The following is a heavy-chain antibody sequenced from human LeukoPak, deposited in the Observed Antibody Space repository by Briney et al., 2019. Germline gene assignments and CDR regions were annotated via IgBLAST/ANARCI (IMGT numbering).Heavy chain of an antibody. V-gene: IGHV4-59*08. CDR3: ARHAPLFSRVRANYGMDV. CDR1: GGSISSYY. D-gene: IGHD3-10*01. CDR2: IYYSGST. J-gene: IGHJ6*02. Sequence: SETLSLTCTVSGGSISSYYWSWIRQPPGKGLEWIGYIYYSGSTNYNPSLKSRVTISVDTSKNQFSLKLSSVTAADTAVYYCARHAPLFSRVRANYGMDVWGQGTTVTVSS.